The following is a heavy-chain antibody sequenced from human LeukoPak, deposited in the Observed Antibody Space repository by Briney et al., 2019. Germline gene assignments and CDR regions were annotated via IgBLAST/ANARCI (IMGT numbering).Heavy chain of an antibody. V-gene: IGHV3-48*03. J-gene: IGHJ4*02. Sequence: GGSLRLSCAASGFTFSSYEMNWVRQAPGNGLEWVSYISSSGSTIYYADSVKGRFTISRDNAKNSLYLQMNSLRAEDTAVYYCARDCSSTSCLDYWGQGTLVTVSS. CDR2: ISSSGSTI. CDR1: GFTFSSYE. D-gene: IGHD2-2*01. CDR3: ARDCSSTSCLDY.